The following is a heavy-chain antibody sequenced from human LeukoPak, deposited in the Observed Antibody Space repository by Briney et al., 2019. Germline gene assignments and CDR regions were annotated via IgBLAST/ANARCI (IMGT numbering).Heavy chain of an antibody. CDR1: GGSISSYY. J-gene: IGHJ4*02. D-gene: IGHD6-13*01. V-gene: IGHV4-59*08. Sequence: SETLSLTCTGSGGSISSYYWSWIRPPPGKGLEGVGHIYYSGSTNYKPSLKSRVTISVDTSNNQFSLKLSAVTAAGTAVYYCESHKRPQQLDFFDYWGQGTLVTVSS. CDR3: ESHKRPQQLDFFDY. CDR2: IYYSGST.